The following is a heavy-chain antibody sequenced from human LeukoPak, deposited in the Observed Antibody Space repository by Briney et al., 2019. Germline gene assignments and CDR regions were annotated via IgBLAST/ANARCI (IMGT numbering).Heavy chain of an antibody. D-gene: IGHD4-17*01. V-gene: IGHV3-30*09. CDR1: GFTFSSYV. CDR2: ISYDGSNK. J-gene: IGHJ4*02. CDR3: ARGHTAVTRHFDF. Sequence: GGSLRLSCAASGFTFSSYVMHWVRQAPGKGLEWLALISYDGSNKYYADSVKGRFAISRDNSKNTLYLQMNSLRAEDTAVYYCARGHTAVTRHFDFWGQGTLVTVSS.